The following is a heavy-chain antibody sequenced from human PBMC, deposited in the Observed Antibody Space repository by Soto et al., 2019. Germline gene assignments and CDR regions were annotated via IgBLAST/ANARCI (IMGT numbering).Heavy chain of an antibody. J-gene: IGHJ5*02. V-gene: IGHV3-21*01. CDR2: ISSNSAYI. D-gene: IGHD6-13*01. CDR1: GXTLRSFT. Sequence: GSLRLSCAASGXTLRSFTMNWVRQAPGKGLEWVSTISSNSAYIYYTDALRGRFTISRDNAKNSLHLQMNSLRAEETAVYYCTRDASRDSSARGWFDPWGPGTLVTVSS. CDR3: TRDASRDSSARGWFDP.